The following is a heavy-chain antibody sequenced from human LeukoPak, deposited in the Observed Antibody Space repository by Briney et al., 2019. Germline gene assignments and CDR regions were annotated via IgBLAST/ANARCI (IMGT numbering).Heavy chain of an antibody. CDR1: GGSISSSSYY. V-gene: IGHV4-39*02. CDR2: IYYSGST. CDR3: ARERGITIFGAVRLFDY. D-gene: IGHD3-3*01. Sequence: SETLSLTCTVSGGSISSSSYYWGWIRQPPGKGLEWIGSIYYSGSTYYNPSLKSRVTISVDTSKNQFSLKLSSVTAAGTAVYYCARERGITIFGAVRLFDYWGQGTLVTVSS. J-gene: IGHJ4*02.